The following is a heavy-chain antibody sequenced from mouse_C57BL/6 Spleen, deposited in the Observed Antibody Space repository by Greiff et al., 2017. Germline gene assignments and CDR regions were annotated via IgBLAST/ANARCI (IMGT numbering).Heavy chain of an antibody. V-gene: IGHV1-19*01. J-gene: IGHJ4*01. CDR2: INPYNGGT. Sequence: VQLQQSGPVLVKPGASVKMSCKASGYTFTDYYMNWVKQSHGKSLEWIGVINPYNGGTSYNQKFKGKATLTVDKSSSTAYMELNSLTSEDSAVYYCARRVITTVVATSYYAMDYWGQGTSVTVSS. CDR1: GYTFTDYY. CDR3: ARRVITTVVATSYYAMDY. D-gene: IGHD1-1*01.